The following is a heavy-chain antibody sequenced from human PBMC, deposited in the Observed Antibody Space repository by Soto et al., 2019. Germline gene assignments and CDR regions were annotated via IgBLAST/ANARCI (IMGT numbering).Heavy chain of an antibody. D-gene: IGHD2-21*01. CDR3: AAELYTGGNCCSFDI. J-gene: IGHJ3*02. Sequence: SVKVSCKTSGFTFSNSAVQWVRQARGQHLEWIGWIIVGSGETKSTQDLQGRVTFTRDMSTSTAYMELSSLRSDDTAVYYCAAELYTGGNCCSFDIWGQGTMVTVS. V-gene: IGHV1-58*01. CDR1: GFTFSNSA. CDR2: IIVGSGET.